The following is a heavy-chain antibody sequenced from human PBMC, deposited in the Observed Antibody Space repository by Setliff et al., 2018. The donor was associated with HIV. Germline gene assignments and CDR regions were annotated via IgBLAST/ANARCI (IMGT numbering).Heavy chain of an antibody. CDR1: GYTFTSYD. J-gene: IGHJ3*02. D-gene: IGHD3-22*01. Sequence: GASVKVSCKASGYTFTSYDINWVRQATGQGLEWMGWMNPNSGNTGYAQKFQGRVTMTRNTSISTAYMELSSLRSEDTAVYYCARDKALYYYDGSGSPLFDIWGQGTMVTVSS. CDR2: MNPNSGNT. V-gene: IGHV1-8*02. CDR3: ARDKALYYYDGSGSPLFDI.